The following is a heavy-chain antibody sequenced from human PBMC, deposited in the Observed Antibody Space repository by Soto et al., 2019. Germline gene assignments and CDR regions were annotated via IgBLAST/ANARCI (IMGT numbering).Heavy chain of an antibody. CDR2: ISYAGSNK. CDR3: ARPLWRDDYNWGYFDL. Sequence: QVQLVVSGGSVVQPGRSLRLSCAASGFTFSSYAMHWVRQAPGKGLEWVAVISYAGSNKFYADSVKGRFTISRDNSKNTLYLQMNCLRAEDTAVYYCARPLWRDDYNWGYFDLWGRGTLVTVSS. V-gene: IGHV3-30-3*01. CDR1: GFTFSSYA. J-gene: IGHJ2*01. D-gene: IGHD4-4*01.